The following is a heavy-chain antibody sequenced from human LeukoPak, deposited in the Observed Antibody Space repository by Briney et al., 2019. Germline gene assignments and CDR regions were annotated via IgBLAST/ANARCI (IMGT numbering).Heavy chain of an antibody. CDR2: ISGSGGST. CDR3: AKDIRWEVLSGFDY. J-gene: IGHJ4*02. CDR1: GFTFSNYA. D-gene: IGHD2/OR15-2a*01. V-gene: IGHV3-23*01. Sequence: GGSLRLSCAASGFTFSNYAMSWVRQAPGKGLECVSGISGSGGSTYYADSVKGRFTISRDNSKNTLFLQMNSLRAEDTAVYYCAKDIRWEVLSGFDYWGQGTLVTVSS.